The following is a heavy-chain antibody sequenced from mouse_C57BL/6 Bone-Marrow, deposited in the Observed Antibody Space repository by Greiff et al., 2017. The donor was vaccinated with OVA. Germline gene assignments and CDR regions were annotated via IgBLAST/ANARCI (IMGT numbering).Heavy chain of an antibody. J-gene: IGHJ1*03. CDR3: TRVLLLPWYCDV. CDR2: ISSGGDYI. Sequence: EVKLVESGAGLVKPGGSLKLSCAASGFTFSSYAMSWVRQTPEKRLEWVAYISSGGDYIYYADTVKGRFTSYRDNARNTLYLQMSSLKSEDTAMYYCTRVLLLPWYCDVWGTGTTVTVSS. D-gene: IGHD1-1*01. CDR1: GFTFSSYA. V-gene: IGHV5-9-1*02.